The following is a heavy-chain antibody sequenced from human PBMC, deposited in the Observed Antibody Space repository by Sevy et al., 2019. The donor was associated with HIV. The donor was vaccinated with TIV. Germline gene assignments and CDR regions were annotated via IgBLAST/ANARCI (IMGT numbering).Heavy chain of an antibody. Sequence: GGSLRLSCAASGFTVTFNSMSWVRQAPGSGLVWVSVIYVGRNTYYADSVKGRFTIFRDSFKDTVDLQMDSLRPEDSGVYYCVRERAGIDHSGQGTLVTVSS. D-gene: IGHD6-19*01. J-gene: IGHJ4*02. CDR2: IYVGRNT. CDR3: VRERAGIDH. V-gene: IGHV3-53*01. CDR1: GFTVTFNS.